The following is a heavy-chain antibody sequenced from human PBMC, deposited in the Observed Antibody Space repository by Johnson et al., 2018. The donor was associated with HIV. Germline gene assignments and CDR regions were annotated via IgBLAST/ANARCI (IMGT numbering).Heavy chain of an antibody. CDR2: IYSGGRTI. CDR3: ARSKDCSGGSCPDAFDI. V-gene: IGHV3-66*01. J-gene: IGHJ3*02. Sequence: VQLVESGGGLVQPGGSLRLSCAASGFTVSSNYMSWVRQAPGKGLEWVSVIYSGGRTIYSADAVQGRFTISRANAKNSLYVQMNSLRVEDTAVYYCARSKDCSGGSCPDAFDIWGQGTMVIVSS. CDR1: GFTVSSNY. D-gene: IGHD2-15*01.